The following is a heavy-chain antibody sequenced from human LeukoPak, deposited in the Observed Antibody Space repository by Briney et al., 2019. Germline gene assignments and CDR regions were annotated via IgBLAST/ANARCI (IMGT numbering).Heavy chain of an antibody. CDR2: ISGSGGST. D-gene: IGHD2-15*01. Sequence: GGSLRLSCAAYGFTFSSYAMSWVRQAPGKGLEWVSAISGSGGSTYYADSVKGRFTISRDNSKNTLYLQMNSLRAEDTAVYYCAKSLTVAATTTSYYGMDVWGQGTTVTVSS. V-gene: IGHV3-23*01. CDR3: AKSLTVAATTTSYYGMDV. J-gene: IGHJ6*02. CDR1: GFTFSSYA.